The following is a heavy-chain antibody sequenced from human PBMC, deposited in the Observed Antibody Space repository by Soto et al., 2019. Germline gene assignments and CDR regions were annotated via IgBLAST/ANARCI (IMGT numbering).Heavy chain of an antibody. D-gene: IGHD1-7*01. CDR3: TTSVTGTPRAIDY. J-gene: IGHJ4*02. V-gene: IGHV3-15*01. CDR2: IKSQTDGGRI. CDR1: GLTFAKVW. Sequence: EVQVVESGGGLVKPGGSLRLSYEVSGLTFAKVWMSWIRQAPGKGLEWVGRIKSQTDGGRIDYAAPVKGRFTISRDDSKNTLYLQMSSLKTEDTAVYYCTTSVTGTPRAIDYWGQGNLVTVSS.